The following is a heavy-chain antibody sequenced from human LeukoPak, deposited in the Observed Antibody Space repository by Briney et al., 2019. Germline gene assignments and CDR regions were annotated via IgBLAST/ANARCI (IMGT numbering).Heavy chain of an antibody. J-gene: IGHJ4*02. CDR1: GFTFEDYG. CDR2: IDRNGGST. CDR3: AKKYCSSTSCYRAFDY. V-gene: IGHV3-20*04. Sequence: GGSLRLSCAASGFTFEDYGMSWVRQAPGKGLEWVSGIDRNGGSTGYADSVKGRFTISRDNGKNSLYLQMNSLRAEDTAFYYCAKKYCSSTSCYRAFDYWGQGTLVTVSS. D-gene: IGHD2-2*02.